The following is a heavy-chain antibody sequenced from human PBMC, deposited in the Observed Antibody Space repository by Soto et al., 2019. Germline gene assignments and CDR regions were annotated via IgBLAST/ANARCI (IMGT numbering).Heavy chain of an antibody. CDR3: AKDRDSNSWPSRDV. V-gene: IGHV1-18*01. CDR2: ISPNSGNI. Sequence: QVHLVQSGAEVKKPGASVNVSCKTSGYTFTSNGISWVRQAPGQGLEWMGWISPNSGNIKYAQKLQGRVIMTTDTSTRTAYMELRSLRSDDTAVYYCAKDRDSNSWPSRDVWGPGTTVTVSS. D-gene: IGHD3-22*01. CDR1: GYTFTSNG. J-gene: IGHJ6*02.